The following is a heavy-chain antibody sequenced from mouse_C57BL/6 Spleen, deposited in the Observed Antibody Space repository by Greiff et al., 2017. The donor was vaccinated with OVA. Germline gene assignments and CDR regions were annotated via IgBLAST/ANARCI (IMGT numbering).Heavy chain of an antibody. Sequence: VQLQQPGAELVKPGASVKMSCKASGYTFTSYWITWVKQRPGQGLEWIGDIYPGSGSTNYNEKFKSKATLTVDTSSSTAYMQISSLTSEDSAVYYCARRGFYDDYCVDYWGQGTTLTVSS. CDR2: IYPGSGST. J-gene: IGHJ2*01. D-gene: IGHD2-3*01. CDR1: GYTFTSYW. V-gene: IGHV1-55*01. CDR3: ARRGFYDDYCVDY.